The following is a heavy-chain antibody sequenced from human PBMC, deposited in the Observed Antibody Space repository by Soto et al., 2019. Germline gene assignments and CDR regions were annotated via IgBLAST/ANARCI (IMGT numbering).Heavy chain of an antibody. Sequence: EVQLLEPGGGLVQPGGSLRLSCAASGFTFSSYAMSWVRQAPGKGLEWVSAISGSGGSTYYADSVKGRFTISRDNSKNTLYLQMNSLRAEDTAVYYCAKARELVESYTDYWGQGTLVTVSS. CDR3: AKARELVESYTDY. J-gene: IGHJ4*02. CDR2: ISGSGGST. V-gene: IGHV3-23*01. CDR1: GFTFSSYA. D-gene: IGHD1-26*01.